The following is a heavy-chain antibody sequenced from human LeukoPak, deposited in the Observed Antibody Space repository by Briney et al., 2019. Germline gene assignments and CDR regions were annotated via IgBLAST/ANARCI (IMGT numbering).Heavy chain of an antibody. Sequence: SETLSLTCAVYGGSFNDYYWNWIRQPPGKGLEWIGEINLRGSTTYNPSLKSRVTISLDESKNQFSLKLSSVTAADTAVYYCARVQSRLSWFDPWGQGTLVTVSS. J-gene: IGHJ5*02. V-gene: IGHV4-34*01. CDR2: INLRGST. CDR1: GGSFNDYY. CDR3: ARVQSRLSWFDP.